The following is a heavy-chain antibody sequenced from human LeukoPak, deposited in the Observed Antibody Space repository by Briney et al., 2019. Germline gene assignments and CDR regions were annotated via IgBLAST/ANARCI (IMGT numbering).Heavy chain of an antibody. V-gene: IGHV3-64D*06. CDR1: GFTFNRFY. Sequence: GGSLRLSCSASGFTFNRFYLHWVRQAPGKGLEFVSHISSNGATTYYADSVKGRFTISRDNSKNTLYLQMSSLRADDTAVYYCMKDRSIAAPNNDFFDSWGQGALVTVSS. CDR3: MKDRSIAAPNNDFFDS. J-gene: IGHJ4*02. D-gene: IGHD6-6*01. CDR2: ISSNGATT.